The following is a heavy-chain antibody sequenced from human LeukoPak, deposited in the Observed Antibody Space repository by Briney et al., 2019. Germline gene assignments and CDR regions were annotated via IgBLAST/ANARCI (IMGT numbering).Heavy chain of an antibody. Sequence: SETLSLTCTVSGDSIISSSYYWGWIRQPPGKGLEWIGSIFYSGSIYSKPSLKRRVTMSVDTSKNQFSLKLSSVTAADTAVYYCARGLGDFEYWGQGTLVTVSS. D-gene: IGHD3-10*01. V-gene: IGHV4-39*07. CDR2: IFYSGSI. CDR3: ARGLGDFEY. CDR1: GDSIISSSYY. J-gene: IGHJ4*02.